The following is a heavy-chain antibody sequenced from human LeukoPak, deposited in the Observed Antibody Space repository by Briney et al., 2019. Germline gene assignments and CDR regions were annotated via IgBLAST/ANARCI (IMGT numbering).Heavy chain of an antibody. CDR3: SRDFVGAEDY. CDR2: INPAGSVT. J-gene: IGHJ4*02. V-gene: IGHV3-74*01. D-gene: IGHD3-16*01. Sequence: QRGGSLRLSCAASGFTLSSYSMNWVRQAPGKGLVWVARINPAGSVTNHADSVRGRFTISRDTATNTLYLEMNSLRAEDTAVYYCSRDFVGAEDYWGQGTLVTVSS. CDR1: GFTLSSYS.